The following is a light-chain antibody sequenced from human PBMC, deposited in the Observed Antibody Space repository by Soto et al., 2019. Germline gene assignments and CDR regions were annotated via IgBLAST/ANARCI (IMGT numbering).Light chain of an antibody. Sequence: DLQMTQSPSTLSSSAGDRVTITCRASQSIRSWLAWYKQKPGKAPKLLIYKASILEGGVPSRFSGSGSGTEFTLTISNLKPDDFASYCCQQYNTYPWTFGQGTKVDIK. CDR3: QQYNTYPWT. CDR1: QSIRSW. J-gene: IGKJ1*01. V-gene: IGKV1-5*03. CDR2: KAS.